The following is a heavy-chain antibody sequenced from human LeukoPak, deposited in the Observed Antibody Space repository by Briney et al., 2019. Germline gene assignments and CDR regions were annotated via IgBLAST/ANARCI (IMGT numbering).Heavy chain of an antibody. Sequence: ASVKVSCKASGYTFTGYYMHWVRQAPGQGLEWMGWINPNSGGTNYAQKFQGRVTMTRDTSISTAYVELSRLRSDDTAVYYCAREYDILTGYPQFDPWGQGTLVTVSS. J-gene: IGHJ5*02. CDR3: AREYDILTGYPQFDP. CDR1: GYTFTGYY. CDR2: INPNSGGT. V-gene: IGHV1-2*02. D-gene: IGHD3-9*01.